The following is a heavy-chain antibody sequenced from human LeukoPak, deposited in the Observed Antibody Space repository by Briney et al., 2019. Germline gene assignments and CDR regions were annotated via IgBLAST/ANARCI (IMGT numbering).Heavy chain of an antibody. D-gene: IGHD2-21*02. V-gene: IGHV1-69*13. CDR1: GGTFSSYA. CDR3: AREPHDCGGDCYVDY. J-gene: IGHJ4*02. Sequence: ASVKVSCTASGGTFSSYAISWVRPAPGQGLEWMGGIIPIFGTANYAQKFQGRVTITADESTSTAYMELSSLRSEDTAVYYCAREPHDCGGDCYVDYWGQGTLVTVSS. CDR2: IIPIFGTA.